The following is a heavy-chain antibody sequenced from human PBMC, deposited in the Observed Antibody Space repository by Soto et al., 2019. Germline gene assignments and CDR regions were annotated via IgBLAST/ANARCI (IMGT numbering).Heavy chain of an antibody. CDR3: ARERGVLLWFGELQYFDY. Sequence: SETLSLTCTVSGGSSSSYYWSWIRQPPGKGLEWIGEINHSGSTNYNPSLRSRVTISVDTSKNQFSLKLSSVTAADTAVYYCARERGVLLWFGELQYFDYWGQGTLVTVSS. CDR2: INHSGST. V-gene: IGHV4-34*01. CDR1: GGSSSSYY. D-gene: IGHD3-10*01. J-gene: IGHJ4*02.